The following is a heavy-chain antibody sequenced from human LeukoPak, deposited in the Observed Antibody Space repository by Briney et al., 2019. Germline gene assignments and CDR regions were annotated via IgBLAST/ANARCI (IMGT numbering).Heavy chain of an antibody. CDR1: GGSISSGSYY. D-gene: IGHD2-2*01. CDR2: IYTSGST. V-gene: IGHV4-61*02. J-gene: IGHJ4*02. CDR3: AREVGPPRYCSSTSCPTGLDY. Sequence: SETLSLTCTVSGGSISSGSYYWSWIRQPAGKGLEWIGRIYTSGSTNYNPSLKSRVTISVDTSKNQFSLKLSSVTAADTAVYYCAREVGPPRYCSSTSCPTGLDYWGQGTLVTVSS.